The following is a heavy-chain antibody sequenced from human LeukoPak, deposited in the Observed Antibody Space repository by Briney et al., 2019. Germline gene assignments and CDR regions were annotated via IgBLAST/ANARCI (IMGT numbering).Heavy chain of an antibody. CDR3: ARNQLLPRAEYFQH. CDR1: GFTFSSYA. J-gene: IGHJ1*01. V-gene: IGHV3-23*01. Sequence: GGSLRLSCAASGFTFSSYAMSWVRQAPGKGLEWVSAISGSGGSTYYADSVKGRFTISRDNSKNTLYLQMNSLRAEDTAVYYCARNQLLPRAEYFQHWGQGTLVTVSS. D-gene: IGHD2-2*01. CDR2: ISGSGGST.